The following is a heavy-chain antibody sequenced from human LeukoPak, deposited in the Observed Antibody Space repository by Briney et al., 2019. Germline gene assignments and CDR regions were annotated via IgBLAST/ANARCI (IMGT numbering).Heavy chain of an antibody. Sequence: PSETLSLTCTVSGYSFSSGYYWGLVRQPPGKGLEWVGSIHHSGSTYNNPSLKSRVTISVDTSKKQFSLKLSSVTAADTAVYYCARARSTMVRGIIKGMYFDYWGQGTLVTVSS. CDR2: IHHSGST. CDR1: GYSFSSGYY. J-gene: IGHJ4*02. CDR3: ARARSTMVRGIIKGMYFDY. D-gene: IGHD3-10*01. V-gene: IGHV4-38-2*02.